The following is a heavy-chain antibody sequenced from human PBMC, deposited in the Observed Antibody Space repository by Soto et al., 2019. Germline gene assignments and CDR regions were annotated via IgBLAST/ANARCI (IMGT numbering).Heavy chain of an antibody. CDR1: GFTFSSYP. J-gene: IGHJ4*02. CDR3: AKERPSGWIDY. CDR2: ISGSGGSR. D-gene: IGHD6-19*01. Sequence: GGSLRLSCAPSGFTFSSYPMTWVRQAPGKGLEWVSAISGSGGSRYYADSVKGRFTISRDNSKNTLYLQMNSLRAEDTAVYYCAKERPSGWIDYWGQGTLVTVSS. V-gene: IGHV3-23*01.